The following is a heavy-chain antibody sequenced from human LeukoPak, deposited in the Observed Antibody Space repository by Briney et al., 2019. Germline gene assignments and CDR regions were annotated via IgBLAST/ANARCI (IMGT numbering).Heavy chain of an antibody. V-gene: IGHV1-18*01. CDR2: ISAYNGNT. Sequence: GASVKVSCKASCYTFTSYGISWVRQAPGQGLEWMGWISAYNGNTNYAQKLQGRVTMTTDTSTSTAYMELRSLRSDDTAVYYCARVVDYYGSGSYYHYDYWGQGTLVTVSS. D-gene: IGHD3-10*01. CDR3: ARVVDYYGSGSYYHYDY. CDR1: CYTFTSYG. J-gene: IGHJ4*02.